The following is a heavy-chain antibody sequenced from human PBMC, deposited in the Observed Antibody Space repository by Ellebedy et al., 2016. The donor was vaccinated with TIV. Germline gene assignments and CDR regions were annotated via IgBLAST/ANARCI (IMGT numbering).Heavy chain of an antibody. D-gene: IGHD1-20*01. CDR3: ARRITGTYGDDAFDI. Sequence: GESLKISCAASGFTVSYTYTSWVRQAPGKGLEWVSVIHTGGDTYYADSVKGRFTISRYSSKNTLFLQMNSLRAEDTAMYYCARRITGTYGDDAFDIWGQGTMVTVSS. CDR2: IHTGGDT. J-gene: IGHJ3*02. CDR1: GFTVSYTY. V-gene: IGHV3-53*01.